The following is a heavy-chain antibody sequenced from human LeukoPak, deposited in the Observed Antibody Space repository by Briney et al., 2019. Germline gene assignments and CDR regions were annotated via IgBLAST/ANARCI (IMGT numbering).Heavy chain of an antibody. CDR1: GYTFTGYY. J-gene: IGHJ4*02. Sequence: ASVKVSCKASGYTFTGYYMHWVRQAPGQGLEWMGRIMPLISTPNYAKKFQGRIMITADRSTDTTYMELASLSSQDTAIYYCASAREVSEGYFDYWGQGTLVTVSS. V-gene: IGHV1-2*02. CDR3: ASAREVSEGYFDY. CDR2: IMPLISTP.